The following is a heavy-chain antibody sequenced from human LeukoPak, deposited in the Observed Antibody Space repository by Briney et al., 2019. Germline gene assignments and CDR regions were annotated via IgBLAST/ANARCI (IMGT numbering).Heavy chain of an antibody. V-gene: IGHV4-34*01. CDR1: GGSFSGYY. J-gene: IGHJ5*02. CDR2: INHSGST. Sequence: SETLSLTCAVYGGSFSGYYWSWIRQPPGKGLEWIGEINHSGSTNYNPSLKSRVTISVDTSKNQFSLKLSSVTAADTAFYFCVNSKSNYEAVSWGPGTLVTVSS. D-gene: IGHD3-22*01. CDR3: VNSKSNYEAVS.